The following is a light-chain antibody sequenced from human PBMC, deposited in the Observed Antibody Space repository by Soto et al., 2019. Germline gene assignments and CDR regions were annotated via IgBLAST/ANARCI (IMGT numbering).Light chain of an antibody. V-gene: IGKV1-5*01. CDR1: QSISSW. J-gene: IGKJ5*01. Sequence: DLQMTQSPSTLSASVGDRVTITCRASQSISSWLAWYQQKPGKAPKLLIYDASSLESGVPSRFSGSGSGTEFTLTISSLQSEDFAVYYCEQYNNWPITFGQGTRLEIK. CDR2: DAS. CDR3: EQYNNWPIT.